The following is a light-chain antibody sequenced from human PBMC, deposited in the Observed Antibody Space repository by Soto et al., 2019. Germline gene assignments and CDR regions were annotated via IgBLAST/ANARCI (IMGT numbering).Light chain of an antibody. CDR2: AAS. V-gene: IGKV1-9*01. Sequence: TPLTQSPSSLSASVGDRVNITCRASQGVRSYLAWYQQKPGTAPKLLIYAASTLQSGVPSRFSGSGSGTDFTLTISSLQPEDFATYFCQQLNSYPLTFGPGTKVDIK. CDR1: QGVRSY. J-gene: IGKJ3*01. CDR3: QQLNSYPLT.